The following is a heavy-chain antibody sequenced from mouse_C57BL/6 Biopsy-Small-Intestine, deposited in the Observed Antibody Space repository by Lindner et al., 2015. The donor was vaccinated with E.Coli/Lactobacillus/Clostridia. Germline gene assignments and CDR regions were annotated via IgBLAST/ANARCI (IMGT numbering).Heavy chain of an antibody. Sequence: VGLVKPGGSLKLSCAASGFTFSSYAMSWVRQTPEKRLEWVATISDGGSYTYYPDNVKGRFTISRDNAKNNLYLQMSHLKSEDTAMYYCARDPNWDYFDYWGQGTTLTVSS. V-gene: IGHV5-4*01. CDR3: ARDPNWDYFDY. CDR2: ISDGGSYT. D-gene: IGHD4-1*02. J-gene: IGHJ2*01. CDR1: GFTFSSYA.